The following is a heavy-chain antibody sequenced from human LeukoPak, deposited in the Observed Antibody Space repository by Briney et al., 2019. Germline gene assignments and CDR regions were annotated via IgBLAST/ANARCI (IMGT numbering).Heavy chain of an antibody. V-gene: IGHV3-23*01. CDR2: ISGSGNGT. CDR1: GFTFRTYA. J-gene: IGHJ4*02. Sequence: GGSLRLSCTASGFTFRTYAMNWVRQAPGKGLEWLSGISGSGNGTYYADSVKGRFIISRDNSKNMVYLQMNSLTVEDTATYYCAKRTMSAFDSWGQGTLHTVSS. CDR3: AKRTMSAFDS.